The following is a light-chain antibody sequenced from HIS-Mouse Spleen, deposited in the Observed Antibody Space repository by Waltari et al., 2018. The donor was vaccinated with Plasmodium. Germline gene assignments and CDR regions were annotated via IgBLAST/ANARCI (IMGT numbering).Light chain of an antibody. J-gene: IGLJ2*01. Sequence: QTVVTQEPSFSVSPGGTVTLTFALTSGPVSTSYSPSWYQQTPSQAPRTLIYSTNTRSSGVPDRFSGSTLGNKAALTITGAQADDESDYYCVLYMGSGIWVFGGGTKLTVL. CDR2: STN. CDR3: VLYMGSGIWV. CDR1: SGPVSTSYS. V-gene: IGLV8-61*01.